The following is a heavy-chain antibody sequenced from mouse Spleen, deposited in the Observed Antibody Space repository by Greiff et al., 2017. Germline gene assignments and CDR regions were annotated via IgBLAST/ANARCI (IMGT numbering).Heavy chain of an antibody. V-gene: IGHV1-15*01. CDR1: GYTFTDYE. D-gene: IGHD2-13*01. CDR2: IDPETGGT. CDR3: TREDGDYGDYADWYFDV. Sequence: VKLMESGAELVRPGASVTLSCKASGYTFTDYEMHWVKQTPVHGLEWIGAIDPETGGTAYNQKFKGKAILTADKSSSTAYMELRSLTSEDSAVYYCTREDGDYGDYADWYFDVWGAGTTVTVSS. J-gene: IGHJ1*01.